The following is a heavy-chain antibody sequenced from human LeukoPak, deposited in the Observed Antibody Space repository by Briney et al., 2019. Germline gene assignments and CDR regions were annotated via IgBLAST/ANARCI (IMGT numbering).Heavy chain of an antibody. CDR2: SKPSRGNT. CDR1: GYTFTRYY. D-gene: IGHD1-26*01. J-gene: IGHJ4*02. Sequence: ASVKVSCKASGYTFTRYYMHCGRQAPGQGLEWVGISKPSRGNTTTAQQFLGSVTLTRDTSTSTVYMELSTLRPAETPVYYSARGRAVGVRAGFDYWGQGTLVTVSS. V-gene: IGHV1-46*03. CDR3: ARGRAVGVRAGFDY.